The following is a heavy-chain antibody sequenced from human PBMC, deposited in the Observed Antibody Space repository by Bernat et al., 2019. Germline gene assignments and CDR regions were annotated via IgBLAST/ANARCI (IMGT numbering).Heavy chain of an antibody. D-gene: IGHD6-13*01. CDR3: AKSSSWCPFDY. V-gene: IGHV3-30-3*02. Sequence: QVQLVESGGGVVQPGRSLRLSCAASGFTFSSYAMHWVRQAPGKGLEWVAVISYDGSNKYYADSVKGRFTISRDNSKNTLYLQMNSLRAEDTAVYYCAKSSSWCPFDYWGQGTLVTVSS. CDR2: ISYDGSNK. J-gene: IGHJ4*02. CDR1: GFTFSSYA.